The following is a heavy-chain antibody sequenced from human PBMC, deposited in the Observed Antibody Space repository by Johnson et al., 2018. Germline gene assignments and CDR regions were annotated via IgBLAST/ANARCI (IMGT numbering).Heavy chain of an antibody. Sequence: VQLVESGGGLVQPGGSLRLSCAASGFTFSSYSMNWVRQAPGKGLEWVSYIRSSSSTIYYADSVKGRFTISRDNAKNSLYLQMNSLRDEDTAVYYCYRGSGYYTNYGMDVWGQGTTVTVSS. V-gene: IGHV3-48*02. J-gene: IGHJ6*02. CDR1: GFTFSSYS. D-gene: IGHD3-3*01. CDR2: IRSSSSTI. CDR3: YRGSGYYTNYGMDV.